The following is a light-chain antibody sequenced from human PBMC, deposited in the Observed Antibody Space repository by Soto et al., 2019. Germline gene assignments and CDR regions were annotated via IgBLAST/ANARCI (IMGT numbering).Light chain of an antibody. V-gene: IGKV3-20*01. CDR1: QSVSNDF. CDR2: GAS. J-gene: IGKJ1*01. Sequence: EIVLTQSPGILSLSPGERATLSCRASQSVSNDFLAWYQQKPGQAPRLLIYGASTRATDAPDRFSGSGSGADFTLSISRLEPEDFAVYYCQQYGSSPPRTFGQGTKVEMK. CDR3: QQYGSSPPRT.